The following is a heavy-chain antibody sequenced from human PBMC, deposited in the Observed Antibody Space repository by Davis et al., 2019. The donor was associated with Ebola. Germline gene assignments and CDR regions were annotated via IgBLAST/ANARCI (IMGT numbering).Heavy chain of an antibody. D-gene: IGHD3-10*01. Sequence: ASVKVSCKASGYIFNSYYIHWVRQAPGQGLEWMGIINPSGGSTTYAQKFQGRVTMTRDTSTRTVYIELSSLRSEDTAVYYCARSPGWFGELLYPPHFDYWGQGTLVTVSS. V-gene: IGHV1-46*02. CDR3: ARSPGWFGELLYPPHFDY. CDR2: INPSGGST. J-gene: IGHJ4*02. CDR1: GYIFNSYY.